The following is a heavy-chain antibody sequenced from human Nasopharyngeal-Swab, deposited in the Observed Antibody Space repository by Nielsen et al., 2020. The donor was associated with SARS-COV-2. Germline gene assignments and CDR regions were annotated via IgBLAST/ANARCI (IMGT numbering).Heavy chain of an antibody. J-gene: IGHJ3*02. Sequence: GESLKISCAASGFTFSSYSMSWLRQAPGKGLEWVSTITGNGDTTYYADSVKGRFSISSDNSKSTLYLQMNTLGAEDTAVYYCAIEPGNRVVTGSDAFDIWGQGTMVTVSS. CDR3: AIEPGNRVVTGSDAFDI. D-gene: IGHD6-19*01. CDR1: GFTFSSYS. CDR2: ITGNGDTT. V-gene: IGHV3-23*01.